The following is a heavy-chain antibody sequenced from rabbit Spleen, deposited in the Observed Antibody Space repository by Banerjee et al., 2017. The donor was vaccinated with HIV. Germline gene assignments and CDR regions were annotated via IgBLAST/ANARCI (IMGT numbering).Heavy chain of an antibody. J-gene: IGHJ6*01. D-gene: IGHD8-1*01. CDR3: ARDGAGGSYFAL. CDR2: IYTGGSGST. CDR1: GVSFSSSSY. Sequence: QSLEESGGDLVKPGASLTLTCTASGVSFSSSSYMCWVRQAPGKGLEWIACIYTGGSGSTAYASWAKGRFTVSKTSSTTVFLQMTSLTAADTATYFCARDGAGGSYFALWGPGTLVTVS. V-gene: IGHV1S40*01.